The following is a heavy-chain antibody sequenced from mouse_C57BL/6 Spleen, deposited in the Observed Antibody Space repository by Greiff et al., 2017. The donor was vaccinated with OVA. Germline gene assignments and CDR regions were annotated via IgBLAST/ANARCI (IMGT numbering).Heavy chain of an antibody. J-gene: IGHJ1*03. V-gene: IGHV7-3*01. CDR2: IRHKANGYTT. CDR1: GFTFTDYY. D-gene: IGHD1-1*01. Sequence: EVQLVESGGGLVQPGGSLSLSCAASGFTFTDYYMSWVRQPPGKALEWLGFIRHKANGYTTEYSASVKGRFTISRDTSQSILYLQMNALRAEDSATYYCARSAGSSSWYFDVWGTGTTVTVSS. CDR3: ARSAGSSSWYFDV.